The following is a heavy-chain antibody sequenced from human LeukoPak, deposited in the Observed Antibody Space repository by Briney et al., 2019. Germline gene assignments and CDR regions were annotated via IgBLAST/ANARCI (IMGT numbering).Heavy chain of an antibody. Sequence: PSETLSLTCAVYGGSFSGYYWSWIRQPPGKGLEWIGEINHSGSTNYNPSFKSRVTISVDTSKNQFSLKLSSVTAADTAVYYCARELQTVAGTLPTGVFDYWGQGTLVTVSS. CDR2: INHSGST. V-gene: IGHV4-34*01. CDR3: ARELQTVAGTLPTGVFDY. D-gene: IGHD6-19*01. CDR1: GGSFSGYY. J-gene: IGHJ4*02.